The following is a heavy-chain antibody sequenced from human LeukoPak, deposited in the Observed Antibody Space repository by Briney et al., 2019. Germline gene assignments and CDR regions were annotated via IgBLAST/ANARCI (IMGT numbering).Heavy chain of an antibody. Sequence: GGSLRLSCAASGFTVSSNYMSWIRQAPGKGLEWVSYISSSGSTIYYADSVKGRFTISRDNAKNSLYLRMNSLRAEDTAVYYCARSVVVPAAMGGYYGMDVWGQGTTVTVSS. CDR1: GFTVSSNY. D-gene: IGHD2-2*01. CDR2: ISSSGSTI. V-gene: IGHV3-11*01. CDR3: ARSVVVPAAMGGYYGMDV. J-gene: IGHJ6*02.